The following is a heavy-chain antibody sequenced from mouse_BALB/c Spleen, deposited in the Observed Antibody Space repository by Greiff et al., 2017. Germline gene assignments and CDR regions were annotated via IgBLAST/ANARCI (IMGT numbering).Heavy chain of an antibody. V-gene: IGHV1S29*02. CDR3: ARDGNYFFYAMDY. J-gene: IGHJ4*01. D-gene: IGHD2-1*01. CDR1: GYTFTDYN. Sequence: VQLKQSGPELVKPGASVKISCKASGYTFTDYNMHWVKQSHGKSLEWIGYIYPYNGGTGYNQKFKSKATLTVDNSSSTAYMELRSLTSEDSAVYYCARDGNYFFYAMDYWGQGTSVTVSS. CDR2: IYPYNGGT.